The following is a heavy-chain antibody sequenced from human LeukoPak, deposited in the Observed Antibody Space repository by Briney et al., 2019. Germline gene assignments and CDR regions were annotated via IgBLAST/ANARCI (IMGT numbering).Heavy chain of an antibody. CDR1: GDSFTSHW. D-gene: IGHD2-15*01. Sequence: GESPKISCKGSGDSFTSHWIAWVRQMPGKSLQWMGIIAPGDSDTRYSPSFQGQVIISADKSISTAFLQWSSLKASDTAMYYCARLVVAATRYFDYWGQGTLVTVSS. V-gene: IGHV5-51*01. J-gene: IGHJ4*02. CDR2: IAPGDSDT. CDR3: ARLVVAATRYFDY.